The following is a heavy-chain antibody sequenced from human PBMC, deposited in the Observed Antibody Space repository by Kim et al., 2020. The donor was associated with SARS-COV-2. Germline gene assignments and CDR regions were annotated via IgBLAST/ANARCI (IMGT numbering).Heavy chain of an antibody. D-gene: IGHD3-9*01. CDR3: ASSDDYDILTGYYPDYYYYGMDV. Sequence: ASVKVSCKASGYTFTSYGISWVRQAPGQGLEWMGWISAYNGNTNYAQKLQGRVTMTTDTSTSTAYMELRSLRSDDTAVYYCASSDDYDILTGYYPDYYYYGMDVWGQGTTVTVSS. CDR2: ISAYNGNT. V-gene: IGHV1-18*01. CDR1: GYTFTSYG. J-gene: IGHJ6*02.